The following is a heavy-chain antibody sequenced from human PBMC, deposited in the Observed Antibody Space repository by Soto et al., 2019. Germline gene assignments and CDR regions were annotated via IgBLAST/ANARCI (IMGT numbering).Heavy chain of an antibody. V-gene: IGHV3-21*01. D-gene: IGHD1-26*01. Sequence: EVQLLESGGGLVKPGGSLRLSCAASGFTFSTYSMNWVRQAPGKGLEWVSSISRSSSYIYYADSVKGRFTISRDNAKNSLYLQMNSLRAENTAVYYCASEEWERLRGDAFDIWGQGTMVTVSS. J-gene: IGHJ3*02. CDR3: ASEEWERLRGDAFDI. CDR1: GFTFSTYS. CDR2: ISRSSSYI.